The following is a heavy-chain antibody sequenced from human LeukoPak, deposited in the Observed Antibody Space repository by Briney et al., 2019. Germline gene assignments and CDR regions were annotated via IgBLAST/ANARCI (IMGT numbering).Heavy chain of an antibody. CDR2: INHSGST. CDR3: ARVAAPDYDSSGYYIDY. J-gene: IGHJ4*02. V-gene: IGHV4-34*01. Sequence: TSETLSLTCAVYGGSFSVYYWSWIRQPPGKGLEWIGEINHSGSTNYNPSLKSRVTISVDTSKNQFSLKLSSVTAADTAVYYCARVAAPDYDSSGYYIDYWGQGTLVTVSS. CDR1: GGSFSVYY. D-gene: IGHD3-22*01.